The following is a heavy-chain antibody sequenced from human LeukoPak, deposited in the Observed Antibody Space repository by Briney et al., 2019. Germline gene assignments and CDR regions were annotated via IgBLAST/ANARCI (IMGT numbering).Heavy chain of an antibody. CDR3: ARDLKQWLVQRYCDL. CDR2: IYSDNT. Sequence: PGGSLRLSCTVSGFTVSSNSMSWVRQAPGKGLEWVSFIYSDNTHYSDSVKGRFTISRDNSKNTLYLQMNSLRAEDTAVYYCARDLKQWLVQRYCDLWGRGTLVTVS. V-gene: IGHV3-53*01. J-gene: IGHJ2*01. CDR1: GFTVSSNS. D-gene: IGHD6-19*01.